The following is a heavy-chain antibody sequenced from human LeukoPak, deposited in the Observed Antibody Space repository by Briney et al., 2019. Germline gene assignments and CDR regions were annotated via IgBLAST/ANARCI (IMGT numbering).Heavy chain of an antibody. D-gene: IGHD2-21*02. CDR3: ARDTMVYCGGDCYPNWFDP. J-gene: IGHJ5*02. V-gene: IGHV1-18*01. CDR2: ISAYNGNT. Sequence: ASVKVSCKASGYTFTSYGISWVRQAPGQGLEWMGWISAYNGNTNYAQKLQGRVTMTTDTSTSTAYMELRSLRSDDTAVYYCARDTMVYCGGDCYPNWFDPWGQGTLVTVSS. CDR1: GYTFTSYG.